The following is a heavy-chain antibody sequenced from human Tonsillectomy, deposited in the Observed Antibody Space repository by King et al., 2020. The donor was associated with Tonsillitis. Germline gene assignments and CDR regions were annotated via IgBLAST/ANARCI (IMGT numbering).Heavy chain of an antibody. J-gene: IGHJ4*02. CDR3: ARDCSGWYGYYLDY. Sequence: VQLQESGPGLVKSSETLSLTCAVSGYSISSGYYWGWIRQPPGKGLEWIGSIYQSGSTYYNPSLKSRVTISVDTPKNQFSHKVSSGTAADTAVYYCARDCSGWYGYYLDYWGQGTVVTVSS. CDR2: IYQSGST. CDR1: GYSISSGYY. D-gene: IGHD6-19*01. V-gene: IGHV4-38-2*02.